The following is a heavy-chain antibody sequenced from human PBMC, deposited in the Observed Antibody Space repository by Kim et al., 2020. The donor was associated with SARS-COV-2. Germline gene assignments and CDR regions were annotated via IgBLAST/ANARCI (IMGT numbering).Heavy chain of an antibody. CDR2: ISSSSSYI. D-gene: IGHD6-6*01. J-gene: IGHJ4*02. CDR3: AREGEGSSSPRPDDY. V-gene: IGHV3-21*01. CDR1: GFTFSSYS. Sequence: GGSLRLSCAASGFTFSSYSMNWVRQAPGKGLEWVSSISSSSSYIYYADSVKGRFTISRDNAKNSLYLQMNSLRAEDTAVYYCAREGEGSSSPRPDDYWGQGTLVTVSS.